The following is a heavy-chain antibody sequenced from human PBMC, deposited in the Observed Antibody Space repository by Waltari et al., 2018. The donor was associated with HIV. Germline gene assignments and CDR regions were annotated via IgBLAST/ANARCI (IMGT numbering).Heavy chain of an antibody. CDR1: GYDSIAHL. V-gene: IGHV1-2*02. CDR3: VRGMWIDGIENGGFEF. D-gene: IGHD5-12*01. Sequence: QVHLVQSGADVTKPGASVKVLCKATGYDSIAHLLHWFRQAPGRPPEWLGRINLRNGDTKFIDKLQGRFSMNRDLTLATGYMELSGLTPDDTAIYYCVRGMWIDGIENGGFEFWGQGTMVTVS. J-gene: IGHJ3*01. CDR2: INLRNGDT.